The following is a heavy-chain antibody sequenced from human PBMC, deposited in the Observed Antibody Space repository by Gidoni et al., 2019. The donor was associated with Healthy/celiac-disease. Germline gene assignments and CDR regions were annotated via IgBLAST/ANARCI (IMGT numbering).Heavy chain of an antibody. Sequence: QVQLQESGPGLVKPSAPLSLTCTVSGGSIRSYYWSWIRQPPGKGLEWIGYIYYSGSTNYNPSLKSRVTISVDTSKNQFSLKLSSVTAADTAVYYCARAVMTTSYFDYWGQGTLVTVSS. J-gene: IGHJ4*02. V-gene: IGHV4-59*01. CDR2: IYYSGST. CDR3: ARAVMTTSYFDY. D-gene: IGHD4-17*01. CDR1: GGSIRSYY.